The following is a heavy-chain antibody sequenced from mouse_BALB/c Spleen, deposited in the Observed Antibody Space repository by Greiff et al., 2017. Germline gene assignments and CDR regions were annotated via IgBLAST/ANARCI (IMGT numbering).Heavy chain of an antibody. D-gene: IGHD2-1*01. Sequence: VKLQQSGPSLVQPSQSLSITCTVSGFSLTSYGVHWVRQSPGKGLEWLGVIWRGGSTDYNAAFMSRLSITKDNSKSQVFFKMNSLQADDTAIYYCAKNFYYGNYVYAMDYWGQGTSVTVSS. CDR1: GFSLTSYG. V-gene: IGHV2-5-1*01. J-gene: IGHJ4*01. CDR2: IWRGGST. CDR3: AKNFYYGNYVYAMDY.